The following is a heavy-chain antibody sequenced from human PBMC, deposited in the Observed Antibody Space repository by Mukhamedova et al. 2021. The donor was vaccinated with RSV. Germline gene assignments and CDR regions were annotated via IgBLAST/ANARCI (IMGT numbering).Heavy chain of an antibody. CDR2: IYSGGST. Sequence: VIYSGGSTYYAASVKGRFTIPRDNSQNTLYLQMNSLRAEDTAVYFCARAPAVVSAFDYWGQGTLVTVSS. CDR3: ARAPAVVSAFDY. J-gene: IGHJ4*02. V-gene: IGHV3-53*01. D-gene: IGHD4-23*01.